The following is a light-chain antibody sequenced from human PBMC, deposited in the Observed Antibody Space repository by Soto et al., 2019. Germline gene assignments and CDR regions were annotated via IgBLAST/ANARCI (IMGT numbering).Light chain of an antibody. J-gene: IGLJ3*02. CDR3: ATWDDILNGWV. CDR1: SSNIGSHT. CDR2: SNN. Sequence: QSVLTQPPSASGTPGQRITISCSGSSSNIGSHTVNWHQQVPGTAPKLLIYSNNERPSGVPDRFSGSKSGTSASLAISGLQSEDEADYYCATWDDILNGWVFGGGTKVTVL. V-gene: IGLV1-44*01.